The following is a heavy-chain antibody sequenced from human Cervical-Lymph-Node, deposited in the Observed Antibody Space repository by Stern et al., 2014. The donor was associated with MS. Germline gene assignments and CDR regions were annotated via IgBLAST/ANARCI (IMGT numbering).Heavy chain of an antibody. Sequence: EMQLVESGGGLVQPGGSLRLSCAVSGFTFSDHFIDWVRQAPGKGLEWVGRIRNKANGYSTEYAASVKGRFTFSRDDSENSLSLQMNSLKTEDSAVYYCVRDNIFHGLDVWGQGTTVTVSS. CDR2: IRNKANGYST. CDR1: GFTFSDHF. D-gene: IGHD2/OR15-2a*01. V-gene: IGHV3-72*01. CDR3: VRDNIFHGLDV. J-gene: IGHJ6*02.